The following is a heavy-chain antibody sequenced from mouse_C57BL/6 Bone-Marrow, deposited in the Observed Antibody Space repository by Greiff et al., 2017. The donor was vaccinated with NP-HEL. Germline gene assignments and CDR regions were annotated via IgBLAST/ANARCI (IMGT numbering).Heavy chain of an antibody. CDR1: GYTFTSYT. CDR3: TGTWFAY. J-gene: IGHJ3*01. CDR2: INPSSGYT. V-gene: IGHV1-4*01. D-gene: IGHD4-1*01. Sequence: QVQLQQSGAELARPGASVKMSCKASGYTFTSYTMHWVHQRPGQGLEWIGYINPSSGYTKYNQKFKDKATLTADKSSSTAYMQLSSLTSEDSAVYYCTGTWFAYWGQGTLVTVSA.